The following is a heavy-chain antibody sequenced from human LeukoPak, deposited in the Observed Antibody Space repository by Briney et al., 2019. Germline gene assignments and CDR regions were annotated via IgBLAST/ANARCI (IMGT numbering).Heavy chain of an antibody. CDR1: GYTFSDYY. V-gene: IGHV1-18*04. J-gene: IGHJ3*02. Sequence: GASVKVSCKASGYTFSDYYIHWVRQAPGQGLEWMGWISAYNGNTNYAQKLQGRVTMTTDTSTSTAYMELSSLRSEDTAVYYCATEGSSSPADAFDIWGQGTMVTVSS. CDR3: ATEGSSSPADAFDI. CDR2: ISAYNGNT. D-gene: IGHD2-2*01.